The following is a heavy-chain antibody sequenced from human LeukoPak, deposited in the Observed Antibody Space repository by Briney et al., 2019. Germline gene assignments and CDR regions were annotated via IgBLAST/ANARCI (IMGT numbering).Heavy chain of an antibody. CDR1: GGSISGGGYY. CDR2: IYYSGST. J-gene: IGHJ4*02. Sequence: SETLSLTCTVSGGSISGGGYYWSWIRQHPGKGLEWIGYIYYSGSTYYNPSLKSRVTISVDTSKNQFSLKLSSVTAADTAVYYCARVITEYQLHYFDYWGQGTLVTVSS. V-gene: IGHV4-31*03. D-gene: IGHD2-2*01. CDR3: ARVITEYQLHYFDY.